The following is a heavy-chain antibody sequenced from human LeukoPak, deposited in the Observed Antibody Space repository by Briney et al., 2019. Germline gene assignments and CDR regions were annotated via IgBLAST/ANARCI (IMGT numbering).Heavy chain of an antibody. Sequence: PSETLSLTCTVSGGSIRSYYWSWIRQPPGKGLEWIGYIYYSGSTNYNPSLKSRVSISVDTSKNQFSLKLRFVTAADTAVYYCASSPYYESSGYYPYYFDYWGQGTLVTVSS. CDR3: ASSPYYESSGYYPYYFDY. D-gene: IGHD3-22*01. CDR2: IYYSGST. V-gene: IGHV4-59*01. J-gene: IGHJ4*02. CDR1: GGSIRSYY.